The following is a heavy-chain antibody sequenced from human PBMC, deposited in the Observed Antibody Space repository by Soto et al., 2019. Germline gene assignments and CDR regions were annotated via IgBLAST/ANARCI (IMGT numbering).Heavy chain of an antibody. CDR2: IIPIFGTA. CDR3: ARETPPPVPPSHCGGDCYSHGFDP. J-gene: IGHJ5*02. D-gene: IGHD2-21*02. CDR1: GGTFSSYA. Sequence: QVQLVQSGAEVKKPGSSVKVSCKASGGTFSSYAISWVRQAPGQGLEWMGGIIPIFGTANYAQNFQGRVTSSGAHSTSMGEVDRSSRGSDDTAVYYCARETPPPVPPSHCGGDCYSHGFDPWGQGTLVIVSS. V-gene: IGHV1-69*12.